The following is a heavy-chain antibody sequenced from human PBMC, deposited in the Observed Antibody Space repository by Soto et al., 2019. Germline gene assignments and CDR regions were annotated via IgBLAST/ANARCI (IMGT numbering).Heavy chain of an antibody. D-gene: IGHD6-19*01. CDR1: GGSISSYY. J-gene: IGHJ2*01. CDR3: AREGSYSSGWYWTAGGSRNWYFDL. V-gene: IGHV4-59*01. CDR2: IYYSGST. Sequence: QVQLQESGPGLVKPSETLSLTCTVSGGSISSYYWSWIRQPPGKGLEWIGYIYYSGSTNYNPSLKSRVTISVDTSKNQFSLKLSSVTAADTAVYYCAREGSYSSGWYWTAGGSRNWYFDLWGRGTLVTVSS.